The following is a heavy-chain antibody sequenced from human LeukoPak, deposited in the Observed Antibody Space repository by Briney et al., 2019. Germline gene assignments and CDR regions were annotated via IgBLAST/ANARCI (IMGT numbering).Heavy chain of an antibody. CDR2: IDSHGNT. J-gene: IGHJ4*02. Sequence: PSETLSLTCTVPGDSITTHPWSWLRQTSGKGRDYIGFIDSHGNTNYNPSLKTWVIISSDTSTNQISLTLNSVAAADTAVYYCSRLAKCDGNCYSFDLWGQGMLVTVSS. CDR3: SRLAKCDGNCYSFDL. D-gene: IGHD2-15*01. V-gene: IGHV4-59*11. CDR1: GDSITTHP.